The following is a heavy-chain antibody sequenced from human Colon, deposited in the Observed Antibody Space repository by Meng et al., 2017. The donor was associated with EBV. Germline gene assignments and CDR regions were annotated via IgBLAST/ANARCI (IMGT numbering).Heavy chain of an antibody. CDR1: GYTFTSYG. D-gene: IGHD5-12*01. CDR3: ARNRPRGVATGANWFDP. V-gene: IGHV1-18*01. CDR2: ISAYNGNT. Sequence: QVQLARSGAGVRKPWALVKVSWQAAGYTFTSYGISWVRQAPGQGLEWMGWISAYNGNTNYAQKLQGRVTMTTDTSTSTAYMELRSLRSDDTAVYYCARNRPRGVATGANWFDPWGQGTLVTVSS. J-gene: IGHJ5*02.